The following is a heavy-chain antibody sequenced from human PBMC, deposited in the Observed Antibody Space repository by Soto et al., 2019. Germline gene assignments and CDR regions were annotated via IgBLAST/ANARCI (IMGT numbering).Heavy chain of an antibody. J-gene: IGHJ4*02. Sequence: EVQLVESGGGLVQPGGSLRLSCEAYGFTFSYSIMNWVRQPPGKGLEWVSYIDSSSSTIYYADSVKGRFTISRDNAKNSLFLQMNSLRAEDTAVYYCARRGTGYSPHFDYWGQGTLVTVSS. V-gene: IGHV3-48*04. CDR3: ARRGTGYSPHFDY. CDR1: GFTFSYSI. D-gene: IGHD3-9*01. CDR2: IDSSSSTI.